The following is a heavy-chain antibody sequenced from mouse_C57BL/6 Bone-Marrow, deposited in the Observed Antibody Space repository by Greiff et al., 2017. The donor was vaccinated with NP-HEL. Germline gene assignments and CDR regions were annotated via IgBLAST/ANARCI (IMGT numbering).Heavy chain of an antibody. CDR3: GREALYWYCDV. CDR2: SSNKANDYTT. V-gene: IGHV7-1*01. CDR1: GFTFSDFY. Sequence: EVQGVESGGGLVQSGRSLRLSCATSGFTFSDFYMEWVRQAPGKGLEWIAASSNKANDYTTEYSASVKGRFIVSRDTYQTLIYLQIHATRDDDTASYYCGREALYWYCDVWGTGTTVTVSA. J-gene: IGHJ1*03.